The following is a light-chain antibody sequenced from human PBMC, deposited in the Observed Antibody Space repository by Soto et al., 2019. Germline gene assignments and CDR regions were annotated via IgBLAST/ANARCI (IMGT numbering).Light chain of an antibody. V-gene: IGKV1-5*03. CDR1: QSISSW. J-gene: IGKJ5*01. Sequence: DIQMTQSPSCLSAAAGDRVTITCRASQSISSWLAWYQQKPGKAPKLLIYKASSLESGVPSRFSGGGSGTDFTLTISSLQPEDFATYYCQQSYSNPITFGQGTRLEIK. CDR2: KAS. CDR3: QQSYSNPIT.